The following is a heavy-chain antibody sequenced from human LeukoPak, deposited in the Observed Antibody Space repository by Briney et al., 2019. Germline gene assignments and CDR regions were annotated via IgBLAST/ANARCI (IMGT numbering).Heavy chain of an antibody. Sequence: PGGSLRLSCAASGFTFSSYAMSWVRQAPGKGLEWVSAISASGGSTYYADSVKGRFTISRDNSKNTLYLQMNSLRAEDTAVYYCAKDLGIVVPAANGGWGQGTLVTVSS. D-gene: IGHD2-2*01. CDR2: ISASGGST. V-gene: IGHV3-23*01. CDR3: AKDLGIVVPAANGG. J-gene: IGHJ4*02. CDR1: GFTFSSYA.